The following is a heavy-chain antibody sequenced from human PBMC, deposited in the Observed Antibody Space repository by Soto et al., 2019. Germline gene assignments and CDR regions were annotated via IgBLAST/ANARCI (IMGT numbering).Heavy chain of an antibody. D-gene: IGHD2-8*01. Sequence: SVKVSCKASGGTFSSYAISWVRQAPGQGLEWMGGIIPIFGTANYAQKFQGRVTITADKSTSTAYMELSSLRSEDTAVYYCARVATPYCTNGVCYAYYYGMDVWGQGTTVTVSS. CDR2: IIPIFGTA. CDR3: ARVATPYCTNGVCYAYYYGMDV. CDR1: GGTFSSYA. V-gene: IGHV1-69*06. J-gene: IGHJ6*02.